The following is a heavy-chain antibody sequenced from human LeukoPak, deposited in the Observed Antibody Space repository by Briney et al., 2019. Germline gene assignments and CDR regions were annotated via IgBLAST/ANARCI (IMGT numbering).Heavy chain of an antibody. CDR2: INLNSGGT. D-gene: IGHD3-3*01. V-gene: IGHV1-2*02. CDR1: GYTFTDYY. J-gene: IGHJ4*02. Sequence: ASVKVSCKASGYTFTDYYMHWVRQAPGQGLEWMGWINLNSGGTNNAQTFQGRVTMTRDTSISTAYMELSRLRSDDTAVYYCARVDNYDFWSGSFYFDYWGQGTLVTVSS. CDR3: ARVDNYDFWSGSFYFDY.